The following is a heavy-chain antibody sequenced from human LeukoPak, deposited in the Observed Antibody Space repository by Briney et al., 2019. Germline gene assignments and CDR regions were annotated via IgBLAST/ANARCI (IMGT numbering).Heavy chain of an antibody. CDR1: GFSLSGYW. CDR2: INSRGTYV. Sequence: GGSLRLSCAASGFSLSGYWMNWVRQAPGKGLEWVSCINSRGTYVFYADSVKGRFTISRDNAKNSLYLQMNSLRAEDTAVYYCARVSFWSGSYLNDQWGQGTLVTVSS. CDR3: ARVSFWSGSYLNDQ. D-gene: IGHD3-3*01. V-gene: IGHV3-21*01. J-gene: IGHJ5*02.